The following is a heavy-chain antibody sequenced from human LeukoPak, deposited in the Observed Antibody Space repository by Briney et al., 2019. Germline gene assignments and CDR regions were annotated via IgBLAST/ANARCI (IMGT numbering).Heavy chain of an antibody. CDR3: ASKSYDFWSGYPNWFDP. V-gene: IGHV4-39*07. D-gene: IGHD3-3*01. Sequence: PSETLSLTCTVSGGSISSSSYYWGWIRQPPGKGLEWIGSIYYSGSTYYNPSLKSRVTISVDTSKNQFSLKLSSVTAADTAVYYCASKSYDFWSGYPNWFDPWGQGTLVTVSS. CDR1: GGSISSSSYY. CDR2: IYYSGST. J-gene: IGHJ5*02.